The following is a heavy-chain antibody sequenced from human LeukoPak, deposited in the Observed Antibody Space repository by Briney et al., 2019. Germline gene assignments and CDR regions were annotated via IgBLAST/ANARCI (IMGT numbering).Heavy chain of an antibody. CDR3: ARGSVRVDTARYHYYGMDV. J-gene: IGHJ6*02. CDR1: GFTFSSYA. V-gene: IGHV3-30*04. D-gene: IGHD5-18*01. CDR2: ISYDGSNK. Sequence: GGSLRLSCAASGFTFSSYAMHWVRQAPGKGLEWVAVISYDGSNKYYADSVKGRFTISRDNSKNSLYLQMNSLRAEDTAVYYCARGSVRVDTARYHYYGMDVWGQGTTVTVSS.